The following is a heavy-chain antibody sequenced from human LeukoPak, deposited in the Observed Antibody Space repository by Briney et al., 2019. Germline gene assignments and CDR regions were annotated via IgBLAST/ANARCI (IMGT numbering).Heavy chain of an antibody. J-gene: IGHJ4*02. CDR2: IYYSGST. CDR3: ARDGYSAHDGL. D-gene: IGHD5-12*01. V-gene: IGHV4-59*01. Sequence: SETLSLTSTVSGGSISTYYWSWIRQPPGKGLEWIGYIYYSGSTKYNPSLKSRVTISVDTSKNQFSLNLSSVTAADTAVHYCARDGYSAHDGLWGQGTLVTVSS. CDR1: GGSISTYY.